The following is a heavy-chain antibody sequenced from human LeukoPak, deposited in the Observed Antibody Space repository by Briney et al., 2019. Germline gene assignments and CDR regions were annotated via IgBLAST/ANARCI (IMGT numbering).Heavy chain of an antibody. CDR3: ARGYYDSSGYPDAFDI. CDR1: GGSISSYY. J-gene: IGHJ3*02. Sequence: PSETLSLTCTVSGGSISSYYWSWIRQPPGKGLEWIGYIYYSGSTNYNPSLKSRVTISVDTSKNQFSLKLSSVTAADTAVYYCARGYYDSSGYPDAFDIWGQGTMVTVSS. D-gene: IGHD3-22*01. V-gene: IGHV4-59*12. CDR2: IYYSGST.